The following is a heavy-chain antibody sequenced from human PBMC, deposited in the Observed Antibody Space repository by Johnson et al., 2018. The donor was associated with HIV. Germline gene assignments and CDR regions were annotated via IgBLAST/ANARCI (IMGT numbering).Heavy chain of an antibody. J-gene: IGHJ3*02. CDR3: GKGPHYVSGIYGLGDAFDI. V-gene: IGHV3-30*02. D-gene: IGHD3-10*01. Sequence: QVQLVESGGGVVQPGGSLRLSCAASGFTFSSYGMHWVRQAPGTGLEWVAFIRYDGSNNYYADSLKGRFTISRANSKNTLYRQMNSLRAEDTAVYYCGKGPHYVSGIYGLGDAFDIWGQGTMVTVSS. CDR2: IRYDGSNN. CDR1: GFTFSSYG.